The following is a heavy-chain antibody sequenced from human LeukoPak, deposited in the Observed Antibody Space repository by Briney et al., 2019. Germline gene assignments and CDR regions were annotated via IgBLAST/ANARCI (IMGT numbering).Heavy chain of an antibody. CDR2: ISSTSSTI. Sequence: GGSLRLSCAASGFTFSTYSMDWVRQAPGKGLELVSYISSTSSTIYYADSVKGRFTISRDNAKNSLYLQMNSLRDEDTAVYYCARVRKWLQPNFDYWGQGALVTVSS. J-gene: IGHJ4*02. V-gene: IGHV3-48*02. D-gene: IGHD5-24*01. CDR1: GFTFSTYS. CDR3: ARVRKWLQPNFDY.